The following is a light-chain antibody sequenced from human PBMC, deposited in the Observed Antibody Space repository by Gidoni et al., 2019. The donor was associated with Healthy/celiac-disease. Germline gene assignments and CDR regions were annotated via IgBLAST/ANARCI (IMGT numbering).Light chain of an antibody. CDR1: QSVLYSSNNKNY. Sequence: DIALTPSPHSLAVSLGERATINCKSSQSVLYSSNNKNYLAWYQQKPGQPPKLLIYWASTRESGVPDRFSGSGSGTDFTLTISSLQAEDVAVYYCQQYYSTPRTFXGXTKVEIK. CDR3: QQYYSTPRT. CDR2: WAS. J-gene: IGKJ4*01. V-gene: IGKV4-1*01.